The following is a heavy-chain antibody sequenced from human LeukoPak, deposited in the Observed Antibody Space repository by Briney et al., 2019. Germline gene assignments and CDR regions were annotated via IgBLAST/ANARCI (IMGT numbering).Heavy chain of an antibody. D-gene: IGHD6-13*01. V-gene: IGHV3-21*01. Sequence: PGGSLRLSCAASGFTFSSYRMNWVRQAPGKGLEWVSSISSSSSYIYYADSVKGRFTISRDNAKNSLYLQMNSLRAEDTAVYYCARDEDSSSWSHGYYYYGMDVWGQGTTVTVSS. CDR3: ARDEDSSSWSHGYYYYGMDV. CDR2: ISSSSSYI. J-gene: IGHJ6*02. CDR1: GFTFSSYR.